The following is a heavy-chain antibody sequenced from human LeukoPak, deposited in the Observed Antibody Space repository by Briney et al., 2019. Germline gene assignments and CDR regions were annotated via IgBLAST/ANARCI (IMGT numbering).Heavy chain of an antibody. D-gene: IGHD6-19*01. Sequence: GSLEPSFATSWFPFSSYSMDLGRPASGKGVGGGAGISYDGSNKYYADSVKGRFTISRDNSKNTLYLQMNSLRAEDTAVYYCARDSHGSGWTINWFDPWGQGTLVTVSS. J-gene: IGHJ5*02. CDR1: WFPFSSYS. CDR3: ARDSHGSGWTINWFDP. V-gene: IGHV3-30-3*01. CDR2: ISYDGSNK.